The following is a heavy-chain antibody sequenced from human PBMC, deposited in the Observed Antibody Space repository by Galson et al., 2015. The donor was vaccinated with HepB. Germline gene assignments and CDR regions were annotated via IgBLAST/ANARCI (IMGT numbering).Heavy chain of an antibody. D-gene: IGHD1-26*01. CDR1: GFTFSSYA. Sequence: SLRLSCAASGFTFSSYAMSWVRQAPGKGLEWVSAISGGASSTYYGDSVKGRFTISRDNSKNTLYLQMNSLRAGDTAVYYCARVGWELRPLDYWGQGTLVTVSS. CDR2: ISGGASST. J-gene: IGHJ4*02. V-gene: IGHV3-23*01. CDR3: ARVGWELRPLDY.